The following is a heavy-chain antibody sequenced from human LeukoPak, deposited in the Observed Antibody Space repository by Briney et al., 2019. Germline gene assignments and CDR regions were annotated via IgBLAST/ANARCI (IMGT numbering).Heavy chain of an antibody. CDR2: ISAYNGNT. J-gene: IGHJ4*02. Sequence: GASVKVSCKASGYTFTSYGISWVRQAPGQGLEWMGWISAYNGNTNYAQKLQGRVTVTTDTSTSTAYMELRSLRSDDTAVYYCARDRDMITFGGVIADYWGQGTLVTVSS. V-gene: IGHV1-18*04. CDR3: ARDRDMITFGGVIADY. D-gene: IGHD3-16*02. CDR1: GYTFTSYG.